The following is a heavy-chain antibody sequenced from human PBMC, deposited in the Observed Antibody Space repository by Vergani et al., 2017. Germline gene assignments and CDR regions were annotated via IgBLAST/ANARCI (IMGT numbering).Heavy chain of an antibody. CDR1: GGAFSTYA. CDR3: ARDRMGVRFRQPHYYGMDV. V-gene: IGHV1-69*01. J-gene: IGHJ6*02. CDR2: IIPNFSPA. Sequence: VSCKTSGGAFSTYAINWVRQAPGQGLEWMGAIIPNFSPARSAQKFQGRVTITADESTRTVYMELNSLRSDDSAVYYCARDRMGVRFRQPHYYGMDVWGQGTTVTVSS. D-gene: IGHD1-14*01.